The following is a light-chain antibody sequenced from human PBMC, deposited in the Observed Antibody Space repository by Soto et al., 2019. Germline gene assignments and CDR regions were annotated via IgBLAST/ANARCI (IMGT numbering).Light chain of an antibody. Sequence: EIVLIQSPATLSLSPGERATLSCRASQSVSSYLAWYQQKPGQAPRLLIYDAANRATGIPARFGGSGSGTDFTLTISSLEPEDFAVYYCQQRSNSFGGGTKVEIK. CDR1: QSVSSY. V-gene: IGKV3-11*01. J-gene: IGKJ4*01. CDR2: DAA. CDR3: QQRSNS.